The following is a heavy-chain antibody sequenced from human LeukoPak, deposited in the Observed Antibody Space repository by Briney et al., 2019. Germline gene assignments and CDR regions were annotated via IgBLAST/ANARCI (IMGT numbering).Heavy chain of an antibody. CDR3: AKVGYCSSTSCYREIGY. CDR2: ISGSGGST. Sequence: GGSLRLSCAASGFTFSSYAMSWVRQAPGKGLEWVSAISGSGGSTYYADSVKGRFTISRDNSKNTLYPQMNSLRAEDTAVYYCAKVGYCSSTSCYREIGYWGQGTLVTVSS. J-gene: IGHJ4*02. D-gene: IGHD2-2*02. V-gene: IGHV3-23*01. CDR1: GFTFSSYA.